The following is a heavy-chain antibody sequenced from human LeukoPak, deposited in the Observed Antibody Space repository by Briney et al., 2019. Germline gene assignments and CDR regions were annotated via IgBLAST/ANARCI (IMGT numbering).Heavy chain of an antibody. V-gene: IGHV4-59*11. D-gene: IGHD6-19*01. Sequence: SETLSLTCTVSGGSISSHYWSWIRQPPGKGLEWIGYINYSGSTNYNPSLKSRVTISEDTSKDQFSLKLSSVTAADTAVYYCAKASRYSSGLNWFDPWGQGTLVTVSS. CDR1: GGSISSHY. J-gene: IGHJ5*02. CDR2: INYSGST. CDR3: AKASRYSSGLNWFDP.